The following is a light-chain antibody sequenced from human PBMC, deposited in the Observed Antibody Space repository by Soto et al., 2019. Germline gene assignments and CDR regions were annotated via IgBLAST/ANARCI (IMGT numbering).Light chain of an antibody. CDR2: DAS. Sequence: ILMTQSPATLSVSPGERATLSCRASQSVSNNLAWYQQKPGQAPRLLIYDASTRATGIPARFSGSGSGTAFTLTISGLQSEDFAVHYCQQYNNWPPWTFGQGTKVEIK. CDR1: QSVSNN. J-gene: IGKJ1*01. CDR3: QQYNNWPPWT. V-gene: IGKV3-15*01.